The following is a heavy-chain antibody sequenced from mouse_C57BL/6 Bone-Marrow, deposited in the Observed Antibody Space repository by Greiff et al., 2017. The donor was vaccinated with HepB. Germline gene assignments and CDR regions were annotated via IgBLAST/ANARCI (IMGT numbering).Heavy chain of an antibody. CDR3: AGYGLGRPFAY. CDR1: GYTFTSYG. Sequence: QVQLKESGAELARPGASVKLSCKASGYTFTSYGISWVKQRTGQGLEWIGEIYPRSGNTYYNEKFKGKATLTADKSSSTAYMKLRSLTSEDSAVYFCAGYGLGRPFAYWGQGTLVTVSA. V-gene: IGHV1-81*01. CDR2: IYPRSGNT. J-gene: IGHJ3*01. D-gene: IGHD4-1*01.